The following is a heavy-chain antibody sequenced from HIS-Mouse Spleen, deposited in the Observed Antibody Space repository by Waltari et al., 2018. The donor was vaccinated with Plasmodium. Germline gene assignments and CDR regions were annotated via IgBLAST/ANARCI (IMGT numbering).Heavy chain of an antibody. Sequence: EVQLVESGGGLVQPGGSLRLSCEASGFTFSRYELHWFRQATGKGLEWVSAIGTAGDTYYPGSVKGRFTISRENAKNSLYLQMNSLRAGDTAVYYCARGPTYSSSYYFDYWGQGTLVTVSS. J-gene: IGHJ4*02. D-gene: IGHD6-6*01. CDR3: ARGPTYSSSYYFDY. V-gene: IGHV3-13*01. CDR2: IGTAGDT. CDR1: GFTFSRYE.